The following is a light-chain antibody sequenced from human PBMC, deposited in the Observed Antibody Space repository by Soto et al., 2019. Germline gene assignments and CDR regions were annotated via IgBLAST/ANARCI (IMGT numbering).Light chain of an antibody. J-gene: IGKJ1*01. CDR1: QGISNY. CDR2: AAS. Sequence: DIQLTQSPSFLSASVGDRVTITCRASQGISNYLAWYQQTPGKAPKLLIYAASTLQSGVPSRFSGSGSGTEFTLAISSLQPEDFATYYCQQFNSFHRTFGQGTKVEIK. CDR3: QQFNSFHRT. V-gene: IGKV1-9*01.